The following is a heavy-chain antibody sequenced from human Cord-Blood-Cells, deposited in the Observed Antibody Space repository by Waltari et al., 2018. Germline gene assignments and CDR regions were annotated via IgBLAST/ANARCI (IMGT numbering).Heavy chain of an antibody. CDR3: ATDPYYYDSSGYYRSEYFQH. D-gene: IGHD3-22*01. CDR1: GGTFSSYA. CDR2: IIPIFGTA. Sequence: QVQLVQSGAEVKKPGSSVKVSCKASGGTFSSYAISRVGQAPVKGLEWMGGIIPIFGTANYAQKFQGRVTITADESTSTAYMELSSLRSEDTAVYYCATDPYYYDSSGYYRSEYFQHWGQGTLVTVSS. J-gene: IGHJ1*01. V-gene: IGHV1-69*01.